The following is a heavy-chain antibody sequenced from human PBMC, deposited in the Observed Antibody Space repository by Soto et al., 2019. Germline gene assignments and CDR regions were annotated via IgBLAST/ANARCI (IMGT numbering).Heavy chain of an antibody. J-gene: IGHJ5*02. D-gene: IGHD6-19*01. CDR1: GLTFSRYA. Sequence: EGQLLESGGGLVQPGGSLRLSCAASGLTFSRYAMSWVRQAPGKGLEWVSAINSGGNTFYADSVRGRFTISRDNSKNTLYLQMNSLRVDDTALYYCAKDQYSSGFNWFDPWGQGTLVTVSS. V-gene: IGHV3-23*01. CDR3: AKDQYSSGFNWFDP. CDR2: INSGGNT.